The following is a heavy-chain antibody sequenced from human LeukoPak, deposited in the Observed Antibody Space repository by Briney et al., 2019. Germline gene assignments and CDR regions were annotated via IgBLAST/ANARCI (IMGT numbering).Heavy chain of an antibody. CDR3: ARRFYYGSGESKFYYYYYYGMDV. D-gene: IGHD3-10*01. J-gene: IGHJ6*02. CDR1: GGSFSGYY. Sequence: SETLSLTCAVYGGSFSGYYWSWIRQPPGKGLEWIGEINHSGSTNYNPSLKSRATISVDTSKNQFSLKLSSVTAADTAVYYCARRFYYGSGESKFYYYYYYGMDVWGQGTTVTVSS. CDR2: INHSGST. V-gene: IGHV4-34*01.